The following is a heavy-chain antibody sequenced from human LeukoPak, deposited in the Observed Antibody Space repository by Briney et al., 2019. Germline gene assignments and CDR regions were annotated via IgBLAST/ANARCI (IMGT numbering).Heavy chain of an antibody. V-gene: IGHV3-23*01. CDR2: ISGSGGSI. D-gene: IGHD1-1*01. J-gene: IGHJ4*02. Sequence: GGSLRLSCAASGFTFSSYAMSWVRQAPGKGLEWVSAISGSGGSIYYADSVKGRLTISRDNSKNTLYLQMNSLRAEDTAVYYCAKRYNWYYFDYWGQGTLVTVSS. CDR3: AKRYNWYYFDY. CDR1: GFTFSSYA.